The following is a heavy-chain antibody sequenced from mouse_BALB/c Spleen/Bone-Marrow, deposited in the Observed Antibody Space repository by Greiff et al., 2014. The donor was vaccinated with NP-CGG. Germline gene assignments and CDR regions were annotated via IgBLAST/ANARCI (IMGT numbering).Heavy chain of an antibody. CDR1: GFDFSRYW. V-gene: IGHV4-1*02. J-gene: IGHJ3*01. CDR3: ARLGYYGGFAY. CDR2: INPDSNTI. Sequence: EVQLQESGGGLVQPGGSLKLSCAASGFDFSRYWMSWVRQAPGKGLEWIGEINPDSNTINYTPSLKDKFIISRDNSKNTLYLQMSKVRPEDTALYYCARLGYYGGFAYWGQGTLVTVSA. D-gene: IGHD2-3*01.